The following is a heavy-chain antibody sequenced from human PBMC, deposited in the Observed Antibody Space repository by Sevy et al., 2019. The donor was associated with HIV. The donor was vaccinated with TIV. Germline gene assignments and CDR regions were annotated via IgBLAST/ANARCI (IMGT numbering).Heavy chain of an antibody. CDR3: ARSPPVVVVPGEPSWFDP. Sequence: SETLSLTCAVHDGSFSGYYWNWIRQLPGKGLEWIGEINESGITYYNPSLKRRVTISVDTSKKQFSLKLNSVTAVDSAVYFCARSPPVVVVPGEPSWFDPWGQGTLVTVSS. CDR2: INESGIT. V-gene: IGHV4-34*01. J-gene: IGHJ5*02. CDR1: DGSFSGYY. D-gene: IGHD2-2*01.